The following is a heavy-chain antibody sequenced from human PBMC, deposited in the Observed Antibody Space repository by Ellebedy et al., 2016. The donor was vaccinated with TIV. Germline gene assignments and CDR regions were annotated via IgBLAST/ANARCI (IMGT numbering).Heavy chain of an antibody. Sequence: PGGSLRLSCAASGSSVSSNYMSWVRQAPGKGLEWVSVIYSGGITFYADSVKGRFTISRDNSKSTLYLQMNSLRAEDTAVYYCAGAGAADFDYWGQGTLVTVSS. V-gene: IGHV3-66*01. J-gene: IGHJ4*02. CDR2: IYSGGIT. CDR1: GSSVSSNY. D-gene: IGHD6-25*01. CDR3: AGAGAADFDY.